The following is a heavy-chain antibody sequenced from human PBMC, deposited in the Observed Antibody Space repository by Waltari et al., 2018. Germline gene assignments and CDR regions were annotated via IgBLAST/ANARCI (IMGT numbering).Heavy chain of an antibody. J-gene: IGHJ4*02. V-gene: IGHV5-51*01. CDR3: ARHYYYDNSGFPDS. CDR1: GYTFKNWW. CDR2: IYPGDSDA. Sequence: VQLVQSGAEVRKAGESLKISCQVSGYTFKNWWIGWVRQMPGKGLEWMGIIYPGDSDARDSPSFEGQVTMSVDESTNTAYLQWSSLKASDSAMYYCARHYYYDNSGFPDSWGQGTLVTVAS. D-gene: IGHD3-22*01.